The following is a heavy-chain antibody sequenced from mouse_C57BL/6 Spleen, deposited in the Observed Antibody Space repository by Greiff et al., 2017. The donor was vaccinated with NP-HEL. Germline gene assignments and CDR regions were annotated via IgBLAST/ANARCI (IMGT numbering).Heavy chain of an antibody. CDR2: IYPGDGDT. D-gene: IGHD3-2*02. CDR3: ARWEAQALY. CDR1: GYAFSSSW. Sequence: VKLQESGPELVKPGASVKISCKASGYAFSSSWMNWVKQRPGKGLEWIGRIYPGDGDTNYNGKFKGKATLTADKSSSTAYMQLSSLTSEDSAVYFCARWEAQALYWGQGTTLTVSS. V-gene: IGHV1-82*01. J-gene: IGHJ2*01.